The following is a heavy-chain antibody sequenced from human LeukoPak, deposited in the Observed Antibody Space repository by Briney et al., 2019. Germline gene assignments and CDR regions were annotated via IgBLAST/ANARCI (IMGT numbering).Heavy chain of an antibody. D-gene: IGHD3-22*01. CDR2: ISSSGSTI. V-gene: IGHV3-48*03. CDR1: GFTFSSYE. J-gene: IGHJ4*02. CDR3: AKDSSGYSHDY. Sequence: GGSLRLSCAASGFTFSSYEMNWVRQTPGKGLEWVSYISSSGSTIYYADSVKGRFNISRDNAKNSLYLQMNSLRAEDTAVYYCAKDSSGYSHDYWGQGTLVTVSS.